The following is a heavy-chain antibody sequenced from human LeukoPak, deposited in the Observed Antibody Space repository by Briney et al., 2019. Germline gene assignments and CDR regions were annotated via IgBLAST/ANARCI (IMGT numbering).Heavy chain of an antibody. Sequence: ASVKVSCKASGYTFTGYYMHWVRQAPGQGLEWMGWINPNSGGTNYAQKFQGRVTMTRDTSISTVYMELSRLRSDDTAVYYCARGRLRLHYMDVWGKGTTVTVSS. D-gene: IGHD5-12*01. V-gene: IGHV1-2*02. CDR2: INPNSGGT. J-gene: IGHJ6*03. CDR3: ARGRLRLHYMDV. CDR1: GYTFTGYY.